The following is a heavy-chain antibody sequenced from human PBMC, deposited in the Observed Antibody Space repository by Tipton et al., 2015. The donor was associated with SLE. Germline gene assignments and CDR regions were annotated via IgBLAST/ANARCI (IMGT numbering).Heavy chain of an antibody. D-gene: IGHD7-27*01. CDR1: GDSIGTYY. CDR3: ARDAGGSLGMESYYYMDV. Sequence: QLVQSGAEVKPSETLSLTCTVSGDSIGTYYWSWIRQPPGKGLEWIGYIYNSGSTYYNPSLKSRVTMSIDTSKNQFSLNLSSVTAADTAVYYCARDAGGSLGMESYYYMDVWGKGTTVTVSS. CDR2: IYNSGST. J-gene: IGHJ6*03. V-gene: IGHV4-59*01.